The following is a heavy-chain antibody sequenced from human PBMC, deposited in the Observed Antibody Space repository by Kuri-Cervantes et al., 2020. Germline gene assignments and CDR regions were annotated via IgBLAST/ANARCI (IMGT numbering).Heavy chain of an antibody. D-gene: IGHD3-10*01. CDR2: ISFDGTKT. V-gene: IGHV3-30-3*01. Sequence: GESLKISCAASGLIFSTYGMHWVRQAPGKGLEWVAVISFDGTKTDYADSVKGRFIISRDNSKNTLYVQLSSLRIEDTAVYYCARDLVGAFYYYYYGMDVWGQGTTVTVSS. CDR1: GLIFSTYG. J-gene: IGHJ6*02. CDR3: ARDLVGAFYYYYYGMDV.